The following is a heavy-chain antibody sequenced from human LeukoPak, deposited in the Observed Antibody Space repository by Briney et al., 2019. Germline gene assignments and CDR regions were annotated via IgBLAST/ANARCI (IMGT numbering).Heavy chain of an antibody. V-gene: IGHV1-46*01. CDR3: ARERRYYDSNGYYTLDY. CDR1: GYTLTNYY. CDR2: INPSGGST. J-gene: IGHJ4*02. Sequence: ASVKVSCKASGYTLTNYYVHWVRQAPGQGLEWMGIINPSGGSTSYAQKFQGRVTMTRDTSTSTVYMELSGLTSEDTAVYYCARERRYYDSNGYYTLDYWGQGTLVTVSS. D-gene: IGHD3-22*01.